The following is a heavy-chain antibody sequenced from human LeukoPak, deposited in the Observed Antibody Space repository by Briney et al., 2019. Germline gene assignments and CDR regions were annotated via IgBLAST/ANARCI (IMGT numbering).Heavy chain of an antibody. CDR3: AKDAQGIVGAPVNWFDP. CDR1: GFTFNKYG. V-gene: IGHV3-33*06. CDR2: IWYDGSNK. J-gene: IGHJ5*02. Sequence: GGSLRLSCAASGFTFNKYGMHWVRQAPGKGLEGVAVIWYDGSNKKYVESVKGRFTISRDNSKNTVHLQMSSLRGEDTAVYYCAKDAQGIVGAPVNWFDPWGQGTLVTVSS. D-gene: IGHD1-26*01.